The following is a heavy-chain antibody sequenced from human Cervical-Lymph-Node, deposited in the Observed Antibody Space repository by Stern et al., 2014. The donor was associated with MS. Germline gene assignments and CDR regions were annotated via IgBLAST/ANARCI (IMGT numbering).Heavy chain of an antibody. CDR1: GFTFSTYA. CDR3: AKDLGRGVVVVPLYGLDV. V-gene: IGHV3-23*04. D-gene: IGHD2-2*01. Sequence: EVQLVESGGDLVQPGGSLRLSCAASGFTFSTYAFSWVRQAPGKGLEWVSRISDSGVYTYYADSVKGRFTISRDNSKSMLYLEMQSLRAEDTAVYHCAKDLGRGVVVVPLYGLDVWGQGTTVTVSS. CDR2: ISDSGVYT. J-gene: IGHJ6*02.